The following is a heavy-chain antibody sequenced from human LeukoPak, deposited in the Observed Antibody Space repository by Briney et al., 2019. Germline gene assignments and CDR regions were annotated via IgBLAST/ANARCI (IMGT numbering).Heavy chain of an antibody. Sequence: TGGSLRLSCAASGFTFSDYYMSWIRQAPGKGLESVSYISSSGSTIYYADSVKGRFTISRDNAKNSLYLQMNSLRAEDTAVYYCARDTKPHYDFWSGPGWFDPWGQGTLVTVSS. D-gene: IGHD3-3*01. J-gene: IGHJ5*02. CDR1: GFTFSDYY. CDR2: ISSSGSTI. CDR3: ARDTKPHYDFWSGPGWFDP. V-gene: IGHV3-11*04.